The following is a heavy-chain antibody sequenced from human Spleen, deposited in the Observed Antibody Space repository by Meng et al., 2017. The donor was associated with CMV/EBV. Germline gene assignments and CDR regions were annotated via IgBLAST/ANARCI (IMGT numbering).Heavy chain of an antibody. D-gene: IGHD6-6*01. CDR1: GGSFSGYY. V-gene: IGHV4-34*01. Sequence: ITCAVYGGSFSGYYWSWIRQPPGKGLEWIGEINHSGSTNYNPSLKSRVTISVDTSKNQFSLKLSSVTAADTAVYYCARTAARGGSDYWGQGTLVTVSS. CDR2: INHSGST. CDR3: ARTAARGGSDY. J-gene: IGHJ4*02.